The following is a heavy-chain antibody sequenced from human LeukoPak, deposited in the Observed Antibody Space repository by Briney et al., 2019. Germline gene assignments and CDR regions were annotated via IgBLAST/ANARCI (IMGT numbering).Heavy chain of an antibody. CDR1: GFTFSRYA. V-gene: IGHV3-30*01. CDR3: ARGPKPDSSGSYLDC. J-gene: IGHJ4*02. D-gene: IGHD6-19*01. Sequence: GGSLRLSCAASGFTFSRYAVHWVRQAPGKGLEWVADISRDGSEKYYADSVKGRFTIARDNSKNTLYLQMNSLRAEDTALYYCARGPKPDSSGSYLDCWGQGTLVTVSS. CDR2: ISRDGSEK.